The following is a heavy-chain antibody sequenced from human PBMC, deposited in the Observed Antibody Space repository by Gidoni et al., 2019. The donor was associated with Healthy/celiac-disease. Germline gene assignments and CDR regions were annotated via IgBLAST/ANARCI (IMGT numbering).Heavy chain of an antibody. CDR3: ARDVEYGMDV. V-gene: IGHV3-74*01. J-gene: IGHJ6*02. Sequence: EVLLVESGAGLVHPAVSLRLSCASYGFTFSSYCRHWVRHSRGKGLVWVSRINSDGSSTSYADAVKGQVTISRDNAKNTLYLQMNSLRAEDTAVYYCARDVEYGMDVWGQGTTVTVSS. CDR2: INSDGSST. CDR1: GFTFSSYC.